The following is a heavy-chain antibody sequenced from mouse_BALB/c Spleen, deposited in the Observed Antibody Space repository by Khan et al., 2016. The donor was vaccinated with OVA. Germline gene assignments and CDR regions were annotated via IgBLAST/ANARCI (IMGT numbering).Heavy chain of an antibody. J-gene: IGHJ3*01. Sequence: QVQLQQSGPGLVQPSQSLSITCTVSGFSLTSYGVHWVRQPPGKGLEWLGVIWSVGSTTYNEAFISRLNINKDNSTSQAFFKMNSLQANDTAIDYCARNCDYDEGLDYWGQGTLVTVSA. CDR1: GFSLTSYG. D-gene: IGHD2-4*01. CDR3: ARNCDYDEGLDY. V-gene: IGHV2-2*02. CDR2: IWSVGST.